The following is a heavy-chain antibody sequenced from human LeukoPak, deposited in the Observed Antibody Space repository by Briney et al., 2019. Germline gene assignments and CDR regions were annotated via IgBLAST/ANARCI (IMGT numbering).Heavy chain of an antibody. Sequence: ASVKVSCKASGYTFTGYYMNWGRQAPGQQLEWRGWINPNSGGTNYAQKFQGRVTMTWDKTPSTAYMELSRLRSDDTAVYYCARDSGDILTGYPLTKYYFDYWGQGTLVTVSS. CDR2: INPNSGGT. V-gene: IGHV1-2*02. J-gene: IGHJ4*02. CDR3: ARDSGDILTGYPLTKYYFDY. CDR1: GYTFTGYY. D-gene: IGHD3-9*01.